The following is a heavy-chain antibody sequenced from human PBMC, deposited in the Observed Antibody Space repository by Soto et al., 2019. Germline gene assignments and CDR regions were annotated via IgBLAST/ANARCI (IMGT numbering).Heavy chain of an antibody. CDR3: AREGYSSGYYYYYGMDV. CDR2: INHSGST. V-gene: IGHV4-34*01. J-gene: IGHJ6*02. D-gene: IGHD3-22*01. Sequence: SETLSLTCAVYCGSFSSYYWSWIRQPPGKGLEWIGEINHSGSTNYNPSLKSRVTISVDTSKNQFSLKLSSVTAADTAVYYCAREGYSSGYYYYYGMDVWGQGTTVT. CDR1: CGSFSSYY.